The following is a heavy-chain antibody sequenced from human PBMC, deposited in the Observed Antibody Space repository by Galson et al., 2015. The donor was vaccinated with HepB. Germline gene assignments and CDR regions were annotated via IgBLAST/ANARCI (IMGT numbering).Heavy chain of an antibody. J-gene: IGHJ6*02. Sequence: SVKVSCKVSGYTLTELSMHWVRQAPGKGLEWMGGFDPEDGETIYAQKFQGRVTMTEDTSTDTAYMELSSLRSEDTAVYYCAITMIVVGAPGMDVWGQGTTVTVSS. CDR1: GYTLTELS. D-gene: IGHD3-22*01. V-gene: IGHV1-24*01. CDR3: AITMIVVGAPGMDV. CDR2: FDPEDGET.